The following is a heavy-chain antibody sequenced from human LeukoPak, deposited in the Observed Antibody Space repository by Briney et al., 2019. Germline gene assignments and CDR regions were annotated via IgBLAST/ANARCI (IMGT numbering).Heavy chain of an antibody. J-gene: IGHJ1*01. V-gene: IGHV4-30-4*08. Sequence: SQTLSLTCTVSGGSISSGDYYWSWIRQPPGKGLEWIGYIYYGGSTYYNPSLKSRVTISVDTSRNQFSLKLSSVTAADTAVYYCAGVNGFGEFHQYFQHWGQGTLVTVSS. CDR2: IYYGGST. D-gene: IGHD3-10*01. CDR3: AGVNGFGEFHQYFQH. CDR1: GGSISSGDYY.